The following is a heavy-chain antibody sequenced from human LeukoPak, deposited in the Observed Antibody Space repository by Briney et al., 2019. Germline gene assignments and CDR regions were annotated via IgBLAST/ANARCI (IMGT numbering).Heavy chain of an antibody. CDR2: IWYDGSNK. J-gene: IGHJ4*02. Sequence: GGSLRLSCAASGFTFTNYGMHWVRQVPGKGLEWVAVIWYDGSNKYYADSVKGRFTISRDNSQNTLFLQMNSLRAEDTAVYHCARDGSLGTTLPFDYWGQGTLVTVSS. V-gene: IGHV3-33*01. D-gene: IGHD1-26*01. CDR1: GFTFTNYG. CDR3: ARDGSLGTTLPFDY.